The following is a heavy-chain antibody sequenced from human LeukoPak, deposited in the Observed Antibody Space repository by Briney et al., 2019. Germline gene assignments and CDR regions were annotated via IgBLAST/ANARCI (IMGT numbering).Heavy chain of an antibody. D-gene: IGHD3-10*01. Sequence: GGSLRLSCAASGFTFSSYGMHWVRQAPGKGLEWVSVIYSGGSTYYADSVKGRFTISRHNSKNTLYLQMNSLRAEDTAVYYCSRISGSYWDDAVDIWGQGTMVTVSS. J-gene: IGHJ3*02. CDR1: GFTFSSYG. V-gene: IGHV3-53*04. CDR2: IYSGGST. CDR3: SRISGSYWDDAVDI.